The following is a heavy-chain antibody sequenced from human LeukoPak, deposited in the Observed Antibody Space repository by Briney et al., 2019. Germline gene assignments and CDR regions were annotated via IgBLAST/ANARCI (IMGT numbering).Heavy chain of an antibody. Sequence: SETLSLTCAVSGYSISSGYYWGWIRQPPGKGLEWIGSIYHSGSTHYNPSLKSRVTISVDTSKNQFSLKLSSVTAADTAVYYCARHSDIVVVPAATNTDYWGQGTLVTVSS. D-gene: IGHD2-2*01. CDR1: GYSISSGYY. J-gene: IGHJ4*02. CDR3: ARHSDIVVVPAATNTDY. V-gene: IGHV4-38-2*01. CDR2: IYHSGST.